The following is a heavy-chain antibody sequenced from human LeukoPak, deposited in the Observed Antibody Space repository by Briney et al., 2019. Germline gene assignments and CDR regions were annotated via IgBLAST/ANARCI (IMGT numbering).Heavy chain of an antibody. CDR3: ARGRSGYSGYVPYNYYYYMDV. J-gene: IGHJ6*03. V-gene: IGHV3-23*01. D-gene: IGHD5-12*01. CDR1: GFTFSSYA. Sequence: PGGSLRLSCAASGFTFSSYAMSWVRQAPGKGLEWVSAISGSGGSTYYADSVKGRFTISRDNAKNSLYLQMNSLRAEDTALYYCARGRSGYSGYVPYNYYYYMDVWGKGTTVTVSS. CDR2: ISGSGGST.